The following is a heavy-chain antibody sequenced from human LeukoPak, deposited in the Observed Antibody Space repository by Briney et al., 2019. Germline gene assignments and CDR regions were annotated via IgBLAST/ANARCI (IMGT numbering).Heavy chain of an antibody. CDR1: GGSISSSSYY. D-gene: IGHD3-10*01. V-gene: IGHV4-61*02. CDR2: IYTSGST. Sequence: SETLSLTCTVSGGSISSSSYYWGWIRQPAGKGLEWIGRIYTSGSTNYNPSLKSRVTMSVDTSKNQFSLKLSSVTAADTAVYYCARVRLYYYGSGSYYNEYYFDYWGQGTLVTVSS. CDR3: ARVRLYYYGSGSYYNEYYFDY. J-gene: IGHJ4*02.